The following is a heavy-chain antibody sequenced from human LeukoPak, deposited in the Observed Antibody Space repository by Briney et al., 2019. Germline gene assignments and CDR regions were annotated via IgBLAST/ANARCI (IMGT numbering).Heavy chain of an antibody. CDR2: ISGNGVST. CDR3: AKGDITCYHKRFDP. D-gene: IGHD2-15*01. J-gene: IGHJ5*02. Sequence: PGGSLRLSCAAPGFTFSNYAMAWVRQAPGKGLEWVSSISGNGVSTVYADSVRGRFTISRDNPKNTLYLQLNSLRAEDTAMYYCAKGDITCYHKRFDPLGEGTMVTVCS. V-gene: IGHV3-23*01. CDR1: GFTFSNYA.